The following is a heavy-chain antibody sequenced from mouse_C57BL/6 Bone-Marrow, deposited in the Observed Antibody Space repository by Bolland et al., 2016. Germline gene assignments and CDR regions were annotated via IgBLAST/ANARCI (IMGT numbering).Heavy chain of an antibody. CDR3: ARYGYYFMDY. J-gene: IGHJ3*01. V-gene: IGHV1-53*01. D-gene: IGHD2-3*01. Sequence: NPSNGGTNYNEKLKSKSTLTVDKSSSTAYMQLSSLTSEDSAVYYCARYGYYFMDYWGQGTLV. CDR2: NPSNGGT.